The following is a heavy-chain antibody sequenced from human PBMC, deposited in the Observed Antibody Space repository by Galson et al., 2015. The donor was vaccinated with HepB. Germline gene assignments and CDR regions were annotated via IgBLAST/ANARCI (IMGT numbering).Heavy chain of an antibody. Sequence: SLRLSCAASGFTFGTYAMSWVRQTPGKGLEWVSLISSSGGSTFYADSVKGRFTVSRDNSKNTVYLQMNSLRAEDTALYYCPKGRQLLIRVAMDVWGQGATVPVS. CDR1: GFTFGTYA. J-gene: IGHJ6*02. V-gene: IGHV3-23*01. D-gene: IGHD2-2*01. CDR2: ISSSGGST. CDR3: PKGRQLLIRVAMDV.